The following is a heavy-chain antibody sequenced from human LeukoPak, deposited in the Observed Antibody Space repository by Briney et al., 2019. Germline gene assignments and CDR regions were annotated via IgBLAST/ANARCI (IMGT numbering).Heavy chain of an antibody. Sequence: GGSLRLSCAASGFTVSSNYMSWVRQAPGKGLEWVSVIYSGGSTYYADSVKGRFTISRDNSKNTLYLQMNSLRAEDTAVYYCARDSSSWYSNNFDYWGQGTLVTVSS. CDR2: IYSGGST. CDR1: GFTVSSNY. J-gene: IGHJ4*02. CDR3: ARDSSSWYSNNFDY. V-gene: IGHV3-53*01. D-gene: IGHD6-13*01.